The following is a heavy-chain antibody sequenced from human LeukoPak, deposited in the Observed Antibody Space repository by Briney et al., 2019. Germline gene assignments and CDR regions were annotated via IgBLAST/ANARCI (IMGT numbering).Heavy chain of an antibody. CDR2: IYHSGST. J-gene: IGHJ4*02. D-gene: IGHD1-26*01. Sequence: SETLSLTCTVSGYSISSGYYWGWIRQPPGKGLEWIGSIYHSGSTYYNPSLKSRVTISVDTSKNQFSLKLSSVTAADTAVYYCARTVWELPTGYFDYWGQGTLVTVSS. V-gene: IGHV4-38-2*02. CDR1: GYSISSGYY. CDR3: ARTVWELPTGYFDY.